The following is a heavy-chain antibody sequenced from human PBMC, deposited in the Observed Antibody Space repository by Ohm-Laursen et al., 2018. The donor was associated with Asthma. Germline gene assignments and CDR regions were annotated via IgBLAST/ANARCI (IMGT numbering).Heavy chain of an antibody. Sequence: TLSLTCTVSGASITNYYWSWFRQPPGKELEWIGYIHYTGSTTYNPSLKSRVAMSIDTSKNQFSLKLSSVIAADTAVYYCAREGCSSSTCESRLNWFDPWGQGTLVTVSS. D-gene: IGHD2-2*01. V-gene: IGHV4-59*01. CDR3: AREGCSSSTCESRLNWFDP. CDR2: IHYTGST. J-gene: IGHJ5*02. CDR1: GASITNYY.